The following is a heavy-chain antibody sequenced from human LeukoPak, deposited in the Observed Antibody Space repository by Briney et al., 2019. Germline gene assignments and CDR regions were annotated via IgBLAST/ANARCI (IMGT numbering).Heavy chain of an antibody. J-gene: IGHJ4*02. Sequence: GGSLGLSCAASGFTFSSYGMHWVRQAPGKGLEWVAVISYDGSNKYYADSVKGRFTISRDNSKNTLDLQMNSLRAEDTAVYYCARRGHGYGSPFDYWGQGTLVTVSS. CDR1: GFTFSSYG. V-gene: IGHV3-30*03. D-gene: IGHD5-18*01. CDR3: ARRGHGYGSPFDY. CDR2: ISYDGSNK.